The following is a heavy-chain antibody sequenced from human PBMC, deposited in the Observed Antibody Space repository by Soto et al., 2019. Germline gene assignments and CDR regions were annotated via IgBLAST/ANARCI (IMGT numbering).Heavy chain of an antibody. CDR1: GGTFSSYA. Sequence: QVQLVQSGAEVKKPGSSVKVSCKASGGTFSSYAISWVRQAPGQGLEWMGGIIPIFGTANYAQKFQGRVTITADESTSTAYMELSSLRSEDTAVYYCARDSSGVDSNYPDYYYYGMDVWGQGTTVTVSS. J-gene: IGHJ6*02. CDR2: IIPIFGTA. V-gene: IGHV1-69*01. D-gene: IGHD4-4*01. CDR3: ARDSSGVDSNYPDYYYYGMDV.